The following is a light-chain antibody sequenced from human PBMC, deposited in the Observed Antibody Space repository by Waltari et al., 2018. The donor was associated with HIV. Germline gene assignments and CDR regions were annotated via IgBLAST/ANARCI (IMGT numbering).Light chain of an antibody. J-gene: IGLJ2*01. V-gene: IGLV3-25*03. CDR1: ALPKQY. CDR3: QSADTSGTHVV. CDR2: KDS. Sequence: SYELTQPPSVSVSPGQTARITCSGDALPKQYAYWYQQTPGQAPVLVIYKDSERPSGSPERFSGSSSGTTVTLTISGVQAEDEADYYCQSADTSGTHVVFGGGTKLTVL.